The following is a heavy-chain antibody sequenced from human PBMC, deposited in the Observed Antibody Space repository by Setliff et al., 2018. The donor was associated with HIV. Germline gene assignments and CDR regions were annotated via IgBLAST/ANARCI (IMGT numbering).Heavy chain of an antibody. Sequence: SETLSLTCAVSGGSISSSNWWSWVRQPPGKGLEWIGEIYHSGSTNYNPPLKSRVTISVDKSKNQFSLQLSSVTAADTAVYYCARGRDVIRDTDYSYFYMDVWSRGTAVTVSS. CDR3: ARGRDVIRDTDYSYFYMDV. D-gene: IGHD3-16*01. CDR1: GGSISSSNW. V-gene: IGHV4-4*02. J-gene: IGHJ6*04. CDR2: IYHSGST.